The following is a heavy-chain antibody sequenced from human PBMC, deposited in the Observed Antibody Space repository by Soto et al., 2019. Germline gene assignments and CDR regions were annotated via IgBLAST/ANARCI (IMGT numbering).Heavy chain of an antibody. Sequence: QVHLEQRGAGLLKPSETLSLTCTVSGGSFTGHFWRWVRQPPGKGLEWIGEVSHSGNTKYYPSLRSRVTLSVDSSKNQISLALTSVTAADTAVYYCARAKFESTGWHQFDIWGQGTLVTVSS. J-gene: IGHJ4*02. CDR1: GGSFTGHF. CDR2: VSHSGNT. CDR3: ARAKFESTGWHQFDI. D-gene: IGHD7-27*01. V-gene: IGHV4-34*02.